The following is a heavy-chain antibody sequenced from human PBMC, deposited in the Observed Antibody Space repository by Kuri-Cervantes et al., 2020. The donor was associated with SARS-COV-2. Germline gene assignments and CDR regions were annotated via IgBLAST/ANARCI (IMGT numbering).Heavy chain of an antibody. CDR1: GDSITNNNYY. CDR2: IHYSGST. Sequence: GSLRLSCTVSGDSITNNNYYWGWIRQPPGKGLEWIGNIHYSGSTNYNTSLDSRVTISVDTSKNQFSLKLSSVTAADTAVYYCARARIVSSGWYYYYGMDVWGQGTTVTVSS. V-gene: IGHV4-61*05. D-gene: IGHD6-19*01. J-gene: IGHJ6*02. CDR3: ARARIVSSGWYYYYGMDV.